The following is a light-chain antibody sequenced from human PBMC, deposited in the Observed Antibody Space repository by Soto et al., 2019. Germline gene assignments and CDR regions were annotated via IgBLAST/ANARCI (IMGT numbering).Light chain of an antibody. J-gene: IGLJ2*01. CDR3: EVWIDSLYGAL. V-gene: IGLV1-44*01. CDR2: NND. CDR1: SSNIGANP. Sequence: QSVLTQPPSASGTPGQRVTISCSGSSSNIGANPVNWYQQLPGTAPKLLIYNNDQRPSGVPDRFSASKSGTSASLAISGLRSEDEADYYCEVWIDSLYGALFGGGTKLTVL.